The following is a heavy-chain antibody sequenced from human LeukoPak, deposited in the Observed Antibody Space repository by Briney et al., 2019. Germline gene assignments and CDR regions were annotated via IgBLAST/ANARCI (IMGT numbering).Heavy chain of an antibody. D-gene: IGHD3-16*01. CDR1: GGSISSYY. J-gene: IGHJ3*02. CDR2: IYYSGST. Sequence: SETLSLTCTVSGGSISSYYWSWIRQPPGKGLEWIGYIYYSGSTNYNPSPKSRVTISVDRSKNQFSLKPSSVTAADTAVYYCARDRWGDAFDIWGQGTMVTVSS. V-gene: IGHV4-59*12. CDR3: ARDRWGDAFDI.